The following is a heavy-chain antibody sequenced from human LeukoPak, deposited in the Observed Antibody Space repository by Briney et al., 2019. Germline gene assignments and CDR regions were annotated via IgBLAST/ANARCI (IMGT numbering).Heavy chain of an antibody. Sequence: GGSLRLSCAASGFTLSSSGMHWVRQAPGKGLEWVVYIWYAVKGRFTISKDNSKNTLYLQMNSLRAEDTAVYFCARTNTLDRGPIIDPLDYWGQGTLVTVSS. V-gene: IGHV3-33*01. D-gene: IGHD3-10*01. J-gene: IGHJ4*02. CDR1: GFTLSSSG. CDR3: ARTNTLDRGPIIDPLDY. CDR2: IWY.